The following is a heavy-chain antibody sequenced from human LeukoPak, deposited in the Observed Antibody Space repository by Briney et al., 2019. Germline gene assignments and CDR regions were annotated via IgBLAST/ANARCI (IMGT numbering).Heavy chain of an antibody. D-gene: IGHD2-21*01. V-gene: IGHV4-39*07. CDR2: IYYSGST. J-gene: IGHJ5*02. Sequence: PSETLSLTCTVSGGSISSSSYYWGWIRQPPGKGLEWIGSIYYSGSTYYNPSLKSRVTISVDTSKNQFSLKLSSVTAADTAVYYCARDANTLLGPWGQGTLVTVSS. CDR3: ARDANTLLGP. CDR1: GGSISSSSYY.